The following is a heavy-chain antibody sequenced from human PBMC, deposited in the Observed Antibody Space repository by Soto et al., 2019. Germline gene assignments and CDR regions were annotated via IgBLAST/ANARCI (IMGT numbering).Heavy chain of an antibody. CDR3: ARSLMDV. Sequence: QMQLQESGPGLVKPSETLALTCTVSGGSISESGFYWGWIRQSPGKGLEWIGSIFLSGRTHYNPSLRSRVTMSVDASKNQCSLTLNSVTAADTAVYYCARSLMDVWGKGTTVRVSS. V-gene: IGHV4-39*01. J-gene: IGHJ6*03. CDR1: GGSISESGFY. CDR2: IFLSGRT.